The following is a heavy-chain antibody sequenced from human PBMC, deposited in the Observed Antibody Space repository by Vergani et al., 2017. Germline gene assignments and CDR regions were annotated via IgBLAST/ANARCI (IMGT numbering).Heavy chain of an antibody. D-gene: IGHD2-15*01. J-gene: IGHJ5*02. CDR1: GYSFTSYW. CDR3: AVKIGYCSGSSCPRSXFDP. Sequence: EVQLVQSGAEVKKPGESLKISCKGSGYSFTSYWIGWVRQMPGKGLEWMGIIYPGDSDTTYCPSFPGQVTISADKSISTAYLQWSSLKSSDTAMYYCAVKIGYCSGSSCPRSXFDPWGQGTLVTVSS. V-gene: IGHV5-51*01. CDR2: IYPGDSDT.